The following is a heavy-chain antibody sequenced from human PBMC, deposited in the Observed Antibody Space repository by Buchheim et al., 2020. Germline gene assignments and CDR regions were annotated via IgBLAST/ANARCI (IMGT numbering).Heavy chain of an antibody. V-gene: IGHV3-23*01. J-gene: IGHJ4*02. D-gene: IGHD3-3*01. Sequence: EVQLLESGGGLVQPGGSLRLSCAASGFTFSSYAMSWVRQAPGKGLEWVSAISGSGGSTYYADSVKGRFTISRDNSKNTLYLQMNSRRAEDTAVYYCAKGLDDFWSGYYTGELGSDYWGQGTL. CDR1: GFTFSSYA. CDR2: ISGSGGST. CDR3: AKGLDDFWSGYYTGELGSDY.